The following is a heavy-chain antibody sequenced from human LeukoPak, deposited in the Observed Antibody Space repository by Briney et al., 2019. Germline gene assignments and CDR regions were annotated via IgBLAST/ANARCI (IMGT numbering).Heavy chain of an antibody. CDR3: ARGRYSSSWYPVDY. V-gene: IGHV1-69*13. CDR1: GGTSSSYA. D-gene: IGHD6-13*01. CDR2: IIPIFGTA. J-gene: IGHJ4*02. Sequence: SVKVSCKASGGTSSSYAISWVRQAPGQGLEWMGGIIPIFGTANYAQKFQGRVTITADESTSTAYMELSSLRSGDTAVYYCARGRYSSSWYPVDYWGQGTLVTVSS.